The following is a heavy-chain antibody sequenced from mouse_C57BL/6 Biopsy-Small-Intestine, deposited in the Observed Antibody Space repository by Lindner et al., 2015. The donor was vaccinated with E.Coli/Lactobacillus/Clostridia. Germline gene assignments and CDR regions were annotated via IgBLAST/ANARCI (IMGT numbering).Heavy chain of an antibody. D-gene: IGHD1-1*02. J-gene: IGHJ4*01. V-gene: IGHV1-77*01. CDR1: GGTFSDYS. CDR3: ARVGRRYYYDTSGLNH. CDR2: IIPVSDMA. Sequence: SVKVSCKTSGGTFSDYSVSWVRQAPGQGLEWMGRIIPVSDMANYTQKFQGRLTITADKATSTVYMELRSLRSEDTAVYFCARVGRRYYYDTSGLNHWGQGTLVTVSS.